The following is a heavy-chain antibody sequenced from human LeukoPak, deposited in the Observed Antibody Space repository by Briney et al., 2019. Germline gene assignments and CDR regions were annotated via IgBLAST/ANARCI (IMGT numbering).Heavy chain of an antibody. J-gene: IGHJ6*02. CDR3: ARELYDFWSGLSPDYYYGMDV. D-gene: IGHD3-3*01. Sequence: PGGSLRLSCAASGFTFSSYGMHWVRQAPGKGLGWVAVIWYDGSNKYYADSVKGRFTISRDNSKNTLYLQMNSLRAEDTAVYYCARELYDFWSGLSPDYYYGMDVWGQGTTVTVSS. CDR2: IWYDGSNK. CDR1: GFTFSSYG. V-gene: IGHV3-33*01.